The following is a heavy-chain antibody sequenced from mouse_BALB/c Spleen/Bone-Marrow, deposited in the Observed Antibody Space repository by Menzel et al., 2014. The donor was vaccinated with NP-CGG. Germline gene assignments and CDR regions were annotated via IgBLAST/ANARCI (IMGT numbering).Heavy chain of an antibody. Sequence: VQLQQSGAELAKPGASVKMSCKASGYTFTRYWIHWVKPGPGQGLEWIGYINPSTGYTEYNQKFKDKATLTADKSSSTAYMQLSSLTSEDSAVYCCARGDYYGKGGAMDYWGQGTSVTVSS. J-gene: IGHJ4*01. CDR2: INPSTGYT. V-gene: IGHV1-7*01. CDR1: GYTFTRYW. D-gene: IGHD1-1*01. CDR3: ARGDYYGKGGAMDY.